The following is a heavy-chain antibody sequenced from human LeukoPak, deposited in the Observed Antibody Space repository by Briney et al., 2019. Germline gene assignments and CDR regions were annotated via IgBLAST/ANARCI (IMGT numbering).Heavy chain of an antibody. CDR3: ARAHNWKYGSFDL. CDR1: GVTFSSYS. D-gene: IGHD1-7*01. V-gene: IGHV3-21*01. Sequence: TGGSLRLSSAASGVTFSSYSRSSGRQAPGKGLEWGSCITSSSSYIYYAESVKARCTISSDNPNTSLYLQMNSLRAEDTAVYYCARAHNWKYGSFDLWGQGTLVTVSS. J-gene: IGHJ4*02. CDR2: ITSSSSYI.